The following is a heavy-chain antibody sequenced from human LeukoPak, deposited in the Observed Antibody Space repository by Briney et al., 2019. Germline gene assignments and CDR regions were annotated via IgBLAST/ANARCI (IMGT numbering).Heavy chain of an antibody. V-gene: IGHV3-66*01. CDR2: IYSGGST. J-gene: IGHJ5*02. CDR3: AKDLHYYDSSGLNWFDP. CDR1: GFTVSSNY. Sequence: PGGSLRLSCAASGFTVSSNYMSWVRQAPGKGLEWVSVIYSGGSTYYADSVKGRFTISRDYSKNTLYLQMNSLRAEDTAVYYCAKDLHYYDSSGLNWFDPWGQGTLVTVSS. D-gene: IGHD3-22*01.